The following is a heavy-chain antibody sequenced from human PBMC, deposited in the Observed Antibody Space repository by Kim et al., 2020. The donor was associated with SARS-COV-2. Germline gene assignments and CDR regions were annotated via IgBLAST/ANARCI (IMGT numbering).Heavy chain of an antibody. CDR2: IDPSDSYT. D-gene: IGHD6-6*01. CDR1: GYSFTSYW. V-gene: IGHV5-10-1*01. J-gene: IGHJ4*02. Sequence: GESLKISCKGSGYSFTSYWISWVRQMPGKGLEWMGRIDPSDSYTNYSPSFQGHVTISADKSISTAYLQWSSLKASDTAMYYCARHPEYSSSPDDYWGQGTLVTVSS. CDR3: ARHPEYSSSPDDY.